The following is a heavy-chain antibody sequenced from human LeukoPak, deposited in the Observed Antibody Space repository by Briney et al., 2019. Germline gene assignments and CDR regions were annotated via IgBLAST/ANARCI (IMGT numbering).Heavy chain of an antibody. V-gene: IGHV4-59*12. J-gene: IGHJ4*02. CDR3: ARDSSSMVRGVIRDY. Sequence: SETLSLTCTVSGASISGYYWSWIRQPPGKGLEWIGYIHDSGSTKYNPSLKSRVTISLNTSKNQFSLKLSSVTAADTAVYYCARDSSSMVRGVIRDYWGQGTLVTVSS. CDR1: GASISGYY. D-gene: IGHD3-10*01. CDR2: IHDSGST.